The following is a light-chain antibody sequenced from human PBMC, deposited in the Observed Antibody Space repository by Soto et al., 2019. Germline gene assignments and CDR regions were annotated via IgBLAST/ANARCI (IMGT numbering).Light chain of an antibody. CDR2: GAS. V-gene: IGKV3-15*01. Sequence: DIVMTQSPAILSVSLGERATISCLASQSISDNLAWYQQRSGQAPRLLIYGASTRATGVPSRFSGSGFGTEFTLTNSSLQCGDFAIYYCQEYKSWPPRAVGVGNKVE. CDR1: QSISDN. J-gene: IGKJ4*01. CDR3: QEYKSWPPRA.